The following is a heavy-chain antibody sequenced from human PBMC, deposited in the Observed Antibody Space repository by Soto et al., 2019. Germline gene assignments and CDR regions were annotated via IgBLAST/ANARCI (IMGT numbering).Heavy chain of an antibody. Sequence: QVQLQESGPGLVKPSQTLSLTCTVSAGSISSGGYYWSWIRQHPGTGLEWLGYIYYSGSTYYNPSLKCQVTISVDTSKNRFSLKLSSVTAADTAVYYCARGRGGGYGMDVWGQGTTVTVSS. CDR3: ARGRGGGYGMDV. J-gene: IGHJ6*02. D-gene: IGHD3-10*01. CDR1: AGSISSGGYY. CDR2: IYYSGST. V-gene: IGHV4-31*01.